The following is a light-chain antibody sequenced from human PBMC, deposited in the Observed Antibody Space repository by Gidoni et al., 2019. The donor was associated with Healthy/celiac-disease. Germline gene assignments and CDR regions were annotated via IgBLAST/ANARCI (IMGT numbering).Light chain of an antibody. CDR1: SSDFGSYNL. V-gene: IGLV2-23*02. CDR3: CSYAGSSTLV. Sequence: QSALTQPASVSGSPGQSITISCTGTSSDFGSYNLVPWYQQHPGKAPKLMIYEVSKRPSGVSNRFSGSKSGNTASLTISGLQAEDEADYYCCSYAGSSTLVFGGGTKLTVL. J-gene: IGLJ3*02. CDR2: EVS.